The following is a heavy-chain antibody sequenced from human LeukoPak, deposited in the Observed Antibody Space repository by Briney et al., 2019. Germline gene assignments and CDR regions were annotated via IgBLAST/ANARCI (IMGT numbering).Heavy chain of an antibody. CDR1: GGSVSGGDFY. Sequence: SQTLSLTSTVSGGSVSGGDFYWSWIRQPAGKGLEWIGRVHASGSTSYNPSLKSRVTMSVDTSKNQVSLKLSSVTAADTAVYYCASREPSRLDGTLYFQYWGQGTLVTVSA. J-gene: IGHJ1*01. CDR3: ASREPSRLDGTLYFQY. D-gene: IGHD1-26*01. V-gene: IGHV4-61*02. CDR2: VHASGST.